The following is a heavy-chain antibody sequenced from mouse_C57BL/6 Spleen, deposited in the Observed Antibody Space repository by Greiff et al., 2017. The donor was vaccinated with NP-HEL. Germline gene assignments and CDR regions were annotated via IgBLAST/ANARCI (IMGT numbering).Heavy chain of an antibody. J-gene: IGHJ1*03. CDR2: IDPNSGGT. Sequence: QVQLQQPGAELVKPGASVKLSCKASGYTFTSYWMHWVQQRPGRGLEWIGSIDPNSGGTKYNEKVKSKATLSVDKPYSKAYLQLSRLTSEDSAVYYCARGTGRWYFGVWGTGTTVTVAS. V-gene: IGHV1-72*01. CDR1: GYTFTSYW. D-gene: IGHD4-1*01. CDR3: ARGTGRWYFGV.